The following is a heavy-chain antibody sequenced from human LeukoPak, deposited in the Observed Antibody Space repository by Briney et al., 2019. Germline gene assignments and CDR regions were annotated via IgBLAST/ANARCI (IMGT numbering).Heavy chain of an antibody. CDR1: GLSFSSNT. D-gene: IGHD2/OR15-2a*01. CDR2: ISNNGGRT. V-gene: IGHV3-23*01. Sequence: GGSLRLSCAGSGLSFSSNTMSWVRQAPGRGLEWVSAISNNGGRTDYADSVKGRFTISRDNSKSTLYLHMDSLRAEDTAVYYCARDEDTSAISEYWGQGTLVTVSS. J-gene: IGHJ4*02. CDR3: ARDEDTSAISEY.